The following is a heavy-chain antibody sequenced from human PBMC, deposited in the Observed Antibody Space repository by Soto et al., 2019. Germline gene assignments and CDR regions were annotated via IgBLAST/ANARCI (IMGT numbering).Heavy chain of an antibody. Sequence: EVQLLESGGGLVQPGGSLRLSCSVSGFTFSNYAMTWCRQAPGQGLEWVSSISGGGGGTHYADYMKGRLTISRDNAKNTLNLEMNRLSAEDTAVYYCANGAQYDIVNSDHEFDSWGQGTLVTVSS. CDR3: ANGAQYDIVNSDHEFDS. CDR1: GFTFSNYA. V-gene: IGHV3-23*01. D-gene: IGHD3-9*01. CDR2: ISGGGGGT. J-gene: IGHJ4*02.